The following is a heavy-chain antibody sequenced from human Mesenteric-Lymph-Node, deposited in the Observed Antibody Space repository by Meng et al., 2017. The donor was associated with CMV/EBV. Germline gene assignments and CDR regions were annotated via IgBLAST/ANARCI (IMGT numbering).Heavy chain of an antibody. D-gene: IGHD2-8*01. CDR2: IHYDGSNK. Sequence: GESLKISCAASGFTFSSYGMHWVRQAPGKGLDWVAFIHYDGSNKYYSDSVKGRFTVSRVNAENTLYLQMSRLREDDTAVYYCARGTNADGGSFDYWGQGTLVTVSS. V-gene: IGHV3-30*02. J-gene: IGHJ4*02. CDR3: ARGTNADGGSFDY. CDR1: GFTFSSYG.